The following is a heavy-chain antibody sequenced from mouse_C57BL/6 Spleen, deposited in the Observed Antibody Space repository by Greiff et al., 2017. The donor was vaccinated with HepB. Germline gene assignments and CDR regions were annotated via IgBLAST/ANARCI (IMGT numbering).Heavy chain of an antibody. Sequence: VQLQQSGAELVRPGASVKLSCTASGFNFTDDYMHWVKQRPEQGLEWIGWIDPENGDTEYASKFQGKATITADTSSNTAYLQLSSLTSEDTAVYYCTTGGTTVVATDAMDYWGQGTSVTVSS. V-gene: IGHV14-4*01. CDR3: TTGGTTVVATDAMDY. CDR2: IDPENGDT. CDR1: GFNFTDDY. D-gene: IGHD1-1*01. J-gene: IGHJ4*01.